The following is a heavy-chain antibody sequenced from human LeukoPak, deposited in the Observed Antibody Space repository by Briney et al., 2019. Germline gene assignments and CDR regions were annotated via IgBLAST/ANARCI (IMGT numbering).Heavy chain of an antibody. CDR3: ARELYTAMPVVGWFDP. V-gene: IGHV3-11*01. Sequence: PGGSLRLSCAASGFTFSDYYMSWIRQAPGKGLEWVSYISSSGSTIYYAVSGKVRFTIYRDNAKNSLYLQMDSLRDEDTAVYYCARELYTAMPVVGWFDPWGQGTLVTVSS. CDR1: GFTFSDYY. J-gene: IGHJ5*02. CDR2: ISSSGSTI. D-gene: IGHD5-18*01.